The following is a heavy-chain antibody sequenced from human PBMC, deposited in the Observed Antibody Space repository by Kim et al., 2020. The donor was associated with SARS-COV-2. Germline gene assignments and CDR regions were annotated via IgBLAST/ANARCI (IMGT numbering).Heavy chain of an antibody. CDR3: TRGRGGAGRVLDY. CDR1: GGSFSGYY. D-gene: IGHD6-19*01. V-gene: IGHV4-34*01. Sequence: SETLSLTCAVYGGSFSGYYWSWIRQPPGKGLEWIGEINHSGSTNYNPSLKSRVTISVDTSKNQFSLKLRSVTAADTAVYYCTRGRGGAGRVLDYWGQGTLVTVSS. CDR2: INHSGST. J-gene: IGHJ4*02.